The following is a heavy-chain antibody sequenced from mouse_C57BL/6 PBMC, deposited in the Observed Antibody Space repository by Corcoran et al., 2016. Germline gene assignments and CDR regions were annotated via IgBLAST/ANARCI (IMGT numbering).Heavy chain of an antibody. V-gene: IGHV9-3*01. CDR1: GYTFTTYG. Sequence: QIQLVQSGPELKKPGETVKISCKASGYTFTTYGMSWVKQAPGKGLKWMGWINTYSGVPTYADDFKGRFAFSLETSASTAYLQINNLKNEDTATDCWARRGLLGGAMDYWGQGTSVTVSS. CDR3: ARRGLLGGAMDY. CDR2: INTYSGVP. D-gene: IGHD2-10*01. J-gene: IGHJ4*01.